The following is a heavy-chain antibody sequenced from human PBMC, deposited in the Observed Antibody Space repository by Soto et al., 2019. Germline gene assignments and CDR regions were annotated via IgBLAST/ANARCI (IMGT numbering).Heavy chain of an antibody. Sequence: GGSLRLSCAASGFTFTSYAMNWVRQAPGKGLEWVSSMTASGVTSYYADSVKGRFTISRDNSNNTLYLQMNNLGDDDTAVYYCAKGRSASPKNWFDPWGQGTLVTVSS. V-gene: IGHV3-23*01. CDR3: AKGRSASPKNWFDP. D-gene: IGHD3-10*01. CDR1: GFTFTSYA. CDR2: MTASGVTS. J-gene: IGHJ5*02.